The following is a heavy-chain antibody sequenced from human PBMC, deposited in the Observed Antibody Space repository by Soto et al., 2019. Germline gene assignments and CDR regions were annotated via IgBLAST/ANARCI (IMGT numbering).Heavy chain of an antibody. Sequence: GGSLRLSCAASGFTFSTYDMSWVRQAPGKGLEWVSGISGSGATTYYADSVKGRFTISRDNSKNTLYLQMNSLRAEDTAVYYCAKSLVGAIDFDYWGQGTLVTVSS. CDR3: AKSLVGAIDFDY. CDR1: GFTFSTYD. D-gene: IGHD1-26*01. J-gene: IGHJ4*02. CDR2: ISGSGATT. V-gene: IGHV3-23*01.